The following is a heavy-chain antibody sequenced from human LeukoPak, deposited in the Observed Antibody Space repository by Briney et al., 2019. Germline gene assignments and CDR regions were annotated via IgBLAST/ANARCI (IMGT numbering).Heavy chain of an antibody. CDR3: TGSWGYYFDY. CDR2: ISSSSSYI. D-gene: IGHD7-27*01. CDR1: GFTFSSYN. Sequence: GGSLRLSCAASGFTFSSYNMNWVRQAPGKGLEWVSSISSSSSYIYYADSVKGRFTISRDNAKNSLYLQMNSLRAEDTAVYYCTGSWGYYFDYWGQGTLVTVSS. V-gene: IGHV3-21*01. J-gene: IGHJ4*02.